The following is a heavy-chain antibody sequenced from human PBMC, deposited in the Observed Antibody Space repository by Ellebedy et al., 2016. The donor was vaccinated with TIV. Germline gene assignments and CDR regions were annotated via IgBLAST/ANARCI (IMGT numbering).Heavy chain of an antibody. CDR3: ARDLASIGRDWFDP. CDR2: ISYDGSNK. D-gene: IGHD1-26*01. V-gene: IGHV3-30-3*01. Sequence: GESLKISCAASGFTFSSYAMHWVRQAPGKGLEWVAVISYDGSNKYYADSVKGRFTISRDNSKNTLYLQMNSLRAEDTAVYYCARDLASIGRDWFDPWGQGTLVTVSS. J-gene: IGHJ5*02. CDR1: GFTFSSYA.